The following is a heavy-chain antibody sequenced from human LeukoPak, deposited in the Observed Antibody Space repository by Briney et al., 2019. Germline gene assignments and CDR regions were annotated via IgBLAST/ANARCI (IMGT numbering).Heavy chain of an antibody. J-gene: IGHJ6*04. CDR2: INHSGST. CDR3: ARTPKGSGSYYSGDPYYYYDMDV. V-gene: IGHV4-34*01. Sequence: SETLSLTCAVYGGSFSDSYWTWIRQPPGKGLEWIGEINHSGSTNYNPSLKSRVIISVDTSKNQFSLRLSSVTAADTAVYYCARTPKGSGSYYSGDPYYYYDMDVWGKGTTVTVSS. CDR1: GGSFSDSY. D-gene: IGHD3-10*01.